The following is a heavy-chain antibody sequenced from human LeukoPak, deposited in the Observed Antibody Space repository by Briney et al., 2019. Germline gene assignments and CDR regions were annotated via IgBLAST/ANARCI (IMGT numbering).Heavy chain of an antibody. D-gene: IGHD6-13*01. J-gene: IGHJ3*02. Sequence: SETLSLTCTVSGGSISSYYWSWIRQPAGKGLEWIGRVYTSGSTNYNPSLKSRLTISVDTSENQFSLKLSSVTAADTAMYYCAIEAAVPGAFEIWGQGTVVTVSS. V-gene: IGHV4-4*07. CDR2: VYTSGST. CDR1: GGSISSYY. CDR3: AIEAAVPGAFEI.